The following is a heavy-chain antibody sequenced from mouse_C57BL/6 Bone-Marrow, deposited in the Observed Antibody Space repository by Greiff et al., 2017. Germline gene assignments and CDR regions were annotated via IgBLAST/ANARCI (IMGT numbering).Heavy chain of an antibody. CDR2: IDPETGGT. D-gene: IGHD2-1*01. CDR3: TMGTMVTTGYFDY. V-gene: IGHV1-15*01. J-gene: IGHJ2*01. Sequence: QVQLQQSGAELVRPGASVTLSCKASGYTFTDYEMHWVKQTPVHGLEWIGAIDPETGGTAYNQKFKGKAILTADKSSSTAYMELRSLTSEDSAVYYCTMGTMVTTGYFDYWGQGTTLTVSS. CDR1: GYTFTDYE.